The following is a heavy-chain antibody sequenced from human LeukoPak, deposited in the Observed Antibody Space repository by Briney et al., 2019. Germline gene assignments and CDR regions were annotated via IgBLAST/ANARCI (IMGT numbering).Heavy chain of an antibody. CDR3: ARVYDNYFGY. Sequence: PGGSLRLSCAASGFTFRDAAMTWVRQAPGKGLEWVANINQDGSEKYYMDSVKGRFTISRDNAKNSLYLQMNSLRAEDTAVYYCARVYDNYFGYWGQGTLVTVSS. D-gene: IGHD3-16*01. V-gene: IGHV3-7*04. CDR2: INQDGSEK. J-gene: IGHJ4*02. CDR1: GFTFRDAA.